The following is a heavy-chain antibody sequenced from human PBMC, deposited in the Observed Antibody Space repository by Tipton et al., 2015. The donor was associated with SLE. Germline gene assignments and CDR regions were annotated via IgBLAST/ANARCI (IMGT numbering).Heavy chain of an antibody. V-gene: IGHV4-34*01. Sequence: LRLSCAASGFTFSSYWMSWVRQPPGKGLEWIGEINHSGSTNYNPPLKSRVTISVDTSKNQFSLKLSSVTAADTAVYYCARSFRGSSVVRRAFDIWGQGTMVTVSS. J-gene: IGHJ3*02. CDR1: GFTFSSYW. D-gene: IGHD6-19*01. CDR2: INHSGST. CDR3: ARSFRGSSVVRRAFDI.